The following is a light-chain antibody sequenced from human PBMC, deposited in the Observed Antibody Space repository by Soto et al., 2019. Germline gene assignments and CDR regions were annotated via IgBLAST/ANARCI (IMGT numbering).Light chain of an antibody. CDR1: QGINRW. CDR2: QAS. J-gene: IGKJ1*01. Sequence: DIQTTQSPSSLSASVGDSVTITCRASQGINRWLAWYQQKPGKAPELLIYQASSLQSGVPSRFSGGGSGSGTEFTLTLSSLQPDDFATYYCQQYNSYPWTFGQGTKVEFK. CDR3: QQYNSYPWT. V-gene: IGKV1-5*03.